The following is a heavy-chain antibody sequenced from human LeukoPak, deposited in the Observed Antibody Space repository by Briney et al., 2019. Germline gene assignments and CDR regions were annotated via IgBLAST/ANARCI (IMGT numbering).Heavy chain of an antibody. D-gene: IGHD6-13*01. Sequence: GASVKVSCKASGYTFTNYGFSWVRQAPGQGLEWMGWISAYNGNTNYAQNLQGRVTMTTDTSTNTAYMELRSLRPDDTAVYYCARPYSSSDAFDIWGQGTMVTVSS. J-gene: IGHJ3*02. CDR2: ISAYNGNT. CDR3: ARPYSSSDAFDI. V-gene: IGHV1-18*01. CDR1: GYTFTNYG.